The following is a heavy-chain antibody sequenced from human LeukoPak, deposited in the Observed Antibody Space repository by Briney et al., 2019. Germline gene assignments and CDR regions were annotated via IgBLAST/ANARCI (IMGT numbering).Heavy chain of an antibody. CDR2: IKQDGSQK. Sequence: PGGSLRLSCVASGFTLSSYWMSWVRQDPGKGLEWVAKIKQDGSQKQYVGSVKGRFTISRDNAKNSLYLEMNSLRAEDTAVYYCARDRDGSTLGLFDFWGQGTLVTVSS. CDR3: ARDRDGSTLGLFDF. V-gene: IGHV3-7*01. J-gene: IGHJ4*02. D-gene: IGHD2-2*03. CDR1: GFTLSSYW.